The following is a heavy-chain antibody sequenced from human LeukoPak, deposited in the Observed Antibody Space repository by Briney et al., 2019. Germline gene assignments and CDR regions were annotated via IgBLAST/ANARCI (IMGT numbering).Heavy chain of an antibody. Sequence: QAGGSLRLSCAASGFTFSSYAMSWVRQAPGKGLEWVSAISGSGGSTYYADSVKGRFTISRDNSKNTLYLQMNSLRAEDTAVYYCAKFLPAVVVPASDYWGQGTLVTVSS. D-gene: IGHD2-2*01. V-gene: IGHV3-23*01. CDR2: ISGSGGST. J-gene: IGHJ4*02. CDR3: AKFLPAVVVPASDY. CDR1: GFTFSSYA.